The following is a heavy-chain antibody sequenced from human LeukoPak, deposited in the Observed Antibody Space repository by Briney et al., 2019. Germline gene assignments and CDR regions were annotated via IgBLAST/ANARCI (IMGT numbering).Heavy chain of an antibody. V-gene: IGHV3-23*01. Sequence: PGGSLRLSCAASGFTFSNAWRSWVRQAPGKGLEWVSAISGSGGSTYYADSVKGRFTISRDNSKNTLYLQMNSLRAEDTAVYYCAKDVGFDPWGQETLVTVSS. CDR3: AKDVGFDP. CDR2: ISGSGGST. CDR1: GFTFSNAW. J-gene: IGHJ5*02.